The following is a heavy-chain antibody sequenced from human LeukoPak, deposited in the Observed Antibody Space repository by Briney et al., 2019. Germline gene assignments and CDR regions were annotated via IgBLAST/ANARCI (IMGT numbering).Heavy chain of an antibody. J-gene: IGHJ4*02. V-gene: IGHV3-30*02. CDR2: IRYDGSNK. D-gene: IGHD3-3*01. CDR1: GFTFSSYG. CDR3: AREDYDFWSGIMGY. Sequence: GGSLRLSCAASGFTFSSYGMHWVRQAPGKGLEWVAFIRYDGSNKYYADSVKGRFTISRDNSKNTLYLQMNSLRAEDTAVYYCAREDYDFWSGIMGYWGQGTLVTVSS.